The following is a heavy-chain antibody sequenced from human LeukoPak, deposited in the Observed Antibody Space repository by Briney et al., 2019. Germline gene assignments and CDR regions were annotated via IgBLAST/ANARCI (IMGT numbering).Heavy chain of an antibody. CDR3: ARSEDSDYGDYEYYYYYMDV. CDR2: IYYSGST. CDR1: GGSISSYY. Sequence: SETLSLTCTVSGGSISSYYWSWIRQPPGKGLEWIGYIYYSGSTNYNPSIKSRVTISVDTSKNQFSLKLSSVTAADTAVYYCARSEDSDYGDYEYYYYYMDVWGKGTTVTVSS. J-gene: IGHJ6*03. D-gene: IGHD4-17*01. V-gene: IGHV4-59*01.